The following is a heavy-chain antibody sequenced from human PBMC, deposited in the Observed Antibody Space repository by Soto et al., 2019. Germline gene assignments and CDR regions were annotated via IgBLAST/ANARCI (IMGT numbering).Heavy chain of an antibody. CDR3: XXXXXXXXNXFES. CDR1: GGTFRNYP. CDR2: IFPLTDIP. J-gene: IGHJ4*02. V-gene: IGHV1-69*02. Sequence: QVQLVQSGTEVKKPGSSVKVSCKASGGTFRNYPINWVRQAPGQGLEGMGSIFPLTDIPDYAQKFQARLTXXXXXXXXXXXXXXXXXXXXXXXXXXXXXXXXXXXNXFESWGQGTLVTVSS.